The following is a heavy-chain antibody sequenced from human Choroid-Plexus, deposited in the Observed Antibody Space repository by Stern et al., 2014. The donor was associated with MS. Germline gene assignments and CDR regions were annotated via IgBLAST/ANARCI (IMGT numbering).Heavy chain of an antibody. CDR3: AKDRQYLTYFFDH. J-gene: IGHJ5*02. V-gene: IGHV3-30*18. D-gene: IGHD2/OR15-2a*01. CDR2: VSYDGSNK. Sequence: VQLVESGGGVVQPGRPLRVSCVASGFTFGSCAMHWVRQAPGKGLGWVAGVSYDGSNKYNADSVKGRFTISRYNSQNTRYMQMSSLRPEDTAVYYCAKDRQYLTYFFDHWGQGSLVTVSS. CDR1: GFTFGSCA.